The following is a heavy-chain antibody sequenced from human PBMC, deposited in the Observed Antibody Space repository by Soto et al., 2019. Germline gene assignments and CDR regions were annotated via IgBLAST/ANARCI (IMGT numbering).Heavy chain of an antibody. CDR2: INHSGSP. J-gene: IGHJ4*02. CDR1: GGSFSGYF. V-gene: IGHV4-34*01. Sequence: QVQLQQWGAGLLKPSETLSLTCAVDGGSFSGYFWSWIRQPPGKGLEWIGEINHSGSPNCNPSLKSRVTISVDTSRYHFSLKLTSVTAADTAVYYCAGFKEYSSSRSIDYGGQGTLVTVSS. CDR3: AGFKEYSSSRSIDY. D-gene: IGHD6-6*01.